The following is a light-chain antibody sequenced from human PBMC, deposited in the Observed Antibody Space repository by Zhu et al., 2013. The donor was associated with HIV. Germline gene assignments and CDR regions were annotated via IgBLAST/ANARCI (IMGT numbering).Light chain of an antibody. CDR1: QSVLYSSNNKNY. CDR3: HQYYGRDYT. Sequence: DIVMTQSPDSLAVSLGERATINCKSSQSVLYSSNNKNYLAWYQQKAGQPPNLLIYWASLRASGVPDRFIGGGSGTDFTLTITHVQPEDVAVYYCHQYYGRDYTFGRGQACRSN. J-gene: IGKJ2*01. CDR2: WAS. V-gene: IGKV4-1*01.